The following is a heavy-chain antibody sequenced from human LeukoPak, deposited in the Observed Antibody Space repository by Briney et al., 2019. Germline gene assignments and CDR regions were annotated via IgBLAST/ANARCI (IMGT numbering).Heavy chain of an antibody. CDR2: IYYSGST. V-gene: IGHV4-59*08. CDR1: GGSISSYY. Sequence: SETLSLTCTVSGGSISSYYWSWIRQPPGKGLEWIGYIYYSGSTNYNPSLKSRVTISVDTSKNQFSLKLSSVTAADTAVYYCARVLTNFGDYWYFDLWGRGTLVTVSS. D-gene: IGHD2-8*01. J-gene: IGHJ2*01. CDR3: ARVLTNFGDYWYFDL.